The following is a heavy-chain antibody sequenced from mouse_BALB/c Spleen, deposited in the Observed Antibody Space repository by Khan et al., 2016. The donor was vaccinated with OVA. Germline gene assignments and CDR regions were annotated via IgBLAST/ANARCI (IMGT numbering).Heavy chain of an antibody. J-gene: IGHJ1*01. CDR3: ASISSYWSTDV. CDR1: GYTFTNDG. Sequence: QIQLVQSGPELKKPGETVKISCKASGYTFTNDGMKWVKQTPGKGLKWMGWINTYTGVPTYVDDFKGRFVFSLEISASTAYLQITNLKNEDMTTYFCASISSYWSTDVWGAGTTVTVSS. D-gene: IGHD6-2*01. V-gene: IGHV9-1*02. CDR2: INTYTGVP.